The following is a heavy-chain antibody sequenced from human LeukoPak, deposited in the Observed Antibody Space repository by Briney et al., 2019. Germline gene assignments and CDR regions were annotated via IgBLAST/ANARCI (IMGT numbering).Heavy chain of an antibody. J-gene: IGHJ4*02. V-gene: IGHV3-11*04. CDR2: ISSSGSTI. Sequence: GGSLRLSCAVSGFTFSDYYMSWIRQAPGEGLEWVSYISSSGSTIYYADSVKGRFTISRDNSKNTLYLQMNSLRAEDTAVYYCAKEALYSSSAGTLDYWGQGTLVTVSS. CDR1: GFTFSDYY. D-gene: IGHD6-13*01. CDR3: AKEALYSSSAGTLDY.